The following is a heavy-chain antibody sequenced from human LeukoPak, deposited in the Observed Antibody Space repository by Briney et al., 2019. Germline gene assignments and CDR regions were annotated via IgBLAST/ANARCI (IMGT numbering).Heavy chain of an antibody. V-gene: IGHV3-53*01. CDR1: GFSVSLNY. Sequence: VGSLTLSCAASGFSVSLNYMNWVRQAPGKGLEWVSILYSGSDTYYADSVKGRFTISRDSSKNMLFLHMNSLRVEDTAVYYCARVGDHFHWYLDLWGRGTLVTVSS. D-gene: IGHD3-3*02. J-gene: IGHJ2*01. CDR3: ARVGDHFHWYLDL. CDR2: LYSGSDT.